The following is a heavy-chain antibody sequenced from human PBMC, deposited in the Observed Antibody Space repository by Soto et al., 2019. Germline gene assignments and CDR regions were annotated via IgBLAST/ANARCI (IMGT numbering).Heavy chain of an antibody. Sequence: GGSLKLYCVASGFTFSSYAMSWVRQAPGKGLEWVSAISGSGGSTYYADSVKGRFTISRDNSKNTLYLQMSSLRAEDTAVYFCAKDSRGHDYWGRGTLVTVSS. CDR1: GFTFSSYA. V-gene: IGHV3-23*01. CDR3: AKDSRGHDY. J-gene: IGHJ4*02. D-gene: IGHD5-12*01. CDR2: ISGSGGST.